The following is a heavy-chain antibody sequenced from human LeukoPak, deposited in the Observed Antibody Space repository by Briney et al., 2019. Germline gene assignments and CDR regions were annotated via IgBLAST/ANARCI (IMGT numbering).Heavy chain of an antibody. J-gene: IGHJ3*02. Sequence: SQTLSLTCAVSGGSISSGGYSWSWIRQPPGKGLEWIGYIYHSGSTYYNPSLKSRVTISVDRSKNQFSLKLSSVTAADTAVYYCARTLPDTAYAFDIWGQGTMVTVSS. CDR1: GGSISSGGYS. CDR2: IYHSGST. D-gene: IGHD5-18*01. V-gene: IGHV4-30-2*01. CDR3: ARTLPDTAYAFDI.